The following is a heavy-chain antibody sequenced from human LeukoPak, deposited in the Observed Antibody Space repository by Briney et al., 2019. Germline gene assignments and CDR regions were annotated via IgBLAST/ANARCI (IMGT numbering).Heavy chain of an antibody. CDR2: ISAYNGNT. Sequence: GASVTVSFKASGYTFTIYGISWVRQAPGQGREWMGWISAYNGNTNYAQKLQGRVTMTTDTSTSTAYMELRSLRSDDTAVYYCARAAMASWYYYYMDVWGKGTTVTISS. CDR3: ARAAMASWYYYYMDV. V-gene: IGHV1-18*01. D-gene: IGHD5-18*01. J-gene: IGHJ6*03. CDR1: GYTFTIYG.